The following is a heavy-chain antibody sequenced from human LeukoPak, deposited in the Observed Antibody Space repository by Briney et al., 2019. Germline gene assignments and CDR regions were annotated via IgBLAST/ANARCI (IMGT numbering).Heavy chain of an antibody. CDR3: ARKHPILRFYDY. J-gene: IGHJ4*02. CDR1: GGSFSGYY. Sequence: SETLSLTCAVYGGSFSGYYWSWIRQPPGKGLEWIGSIYYSGSTYYNPSLKSRVTISVDTSKNQFSLKLSSVTAADTAVYYCARKHPILRFYDYWGRGTLVTVSS. CDR2: IYYSGST. V-gene: IGHV4-34*01. D-gene: IGHD5-12*01.